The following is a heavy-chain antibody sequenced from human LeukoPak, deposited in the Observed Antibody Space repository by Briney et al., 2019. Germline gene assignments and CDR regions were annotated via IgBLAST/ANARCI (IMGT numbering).Heavy chain of an antibody. CDR1: GYTFTSYG. Sequence: ASVKVSCKASGYTFTSYGISWVRQAPGQGLEWMGWISAYNGNTNYAQKLQGRVTMTTDTSTSTAYMELRSLRSDDTAVYYCARDSRYSSGWLSLDYWGQGTLVTVSS. CDR2: ISAYNGNT. CDR3: ARDSRYSSGWLSLDY. J-gene: IGHJ4*02. V-gene: IGHV1-18*01. D-gene: IGHD6-19*01.